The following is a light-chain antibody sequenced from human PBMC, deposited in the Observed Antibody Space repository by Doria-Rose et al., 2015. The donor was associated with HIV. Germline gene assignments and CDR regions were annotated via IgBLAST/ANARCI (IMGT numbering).Light chain of an antibody. Sequence: DIQMTQSPESLGMSLGERATLNCKSNQSLLYTSKNYLACYQQKPGQPPKLLMYWASTRQYEVTARSSGSGSGTDFTPSISSLEAEDVAVYYCQQYYDTPSFGPGTTVDIK. CDR1: QSLLYTSKNY. CDR3: QQYYDTPS. CDR2: WAS. V-gene: IGKV4-1*01. J-gene: IGKJ3*01.